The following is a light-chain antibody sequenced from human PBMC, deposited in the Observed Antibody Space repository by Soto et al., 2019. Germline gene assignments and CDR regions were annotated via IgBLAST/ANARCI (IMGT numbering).Light chain of an antibody. V-gene: IGKV3-15*01. Sequence: EIVMTQSPDILSVSPGERATLSCRASQSVSSNLAWYQQKPGQSPRLLIYGASTRATGIPVRFSGSGSGTEFTLTISSLQSEDFAIYYCQRYNNWPLTFGGGTKVES. CDR3: QRYNNWPLT. CDR2: GAS. J-gene: IGKJ4*01. CDR1: QSVSSN.